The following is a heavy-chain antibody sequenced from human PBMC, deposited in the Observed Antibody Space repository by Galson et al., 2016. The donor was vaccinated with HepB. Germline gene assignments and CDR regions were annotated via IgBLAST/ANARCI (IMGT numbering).Heavy chain of an antibody. D-gene: IGHD2-21*02. CDR2: ASYDGSNN. J-gene: IGHJ4*02. Sequence: SLRLSCAASGFTFSSYGMHWVRQALGKGLEWVAVASYDGSNNYYPDSVKDRFTVSRDNSKNTLYLQMNSLRTEDTAVYYCARDANLAYCRGDCYWFDYWGPGTLVTVSS. CDR3: ARDANLAYCRGDCYWFDY. CDR1: GFTFSSYG. V-gene: IGHV3-30-3*01.